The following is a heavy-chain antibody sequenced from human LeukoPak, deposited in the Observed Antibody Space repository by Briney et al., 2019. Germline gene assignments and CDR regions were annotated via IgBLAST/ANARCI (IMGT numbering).Heavy chain of an antibody. Sequence: GGSLRVSCAASGLTLSNYWMHWVRQAPGKGLVWVSRMNSDGSGTSYADSVKGRFTISRDNAKNTLYLQMNSLRAEDTAVYYCARSYGTIVFDYWGQGTLVTVSS. J-gene: IGHJ4*02. CDR2: MNSDGSGT. D-gene: IGHD1-14*01. CDR1: GLTLSNYW. V-gene: IGHV3-74*01. CDR3: ARSYGTIVFDY.